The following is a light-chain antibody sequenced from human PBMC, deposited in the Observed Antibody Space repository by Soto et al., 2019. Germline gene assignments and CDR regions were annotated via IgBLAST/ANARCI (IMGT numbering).Light chain of an antibody. J-gene: IGKJ4*01. CDR3: QQYNNWPL. V-gene: IGKV3D-15*01. CDR1: QSVSSN. CDR2: GAS. Sequence: EIVMTQSPATLSVSPGERATLSCRASQSVSSNLAWYQQKPGQAPGLLIYGASIRATGIPARFSGSGSGTEFTLTISSLQSEDFAVYYCQQYNNWPLFGGGTKVDIK.